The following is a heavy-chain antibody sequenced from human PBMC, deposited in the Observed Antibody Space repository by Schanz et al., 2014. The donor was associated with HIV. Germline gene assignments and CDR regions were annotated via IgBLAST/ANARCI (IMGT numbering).Heavy chain of an antibody. Sequence: QVQLVESGGGVVQPGRSLRLSCAASGFIFKNYGMHWVRQAPGKGLEWVAFISNDGRNKYYADSVKGRFTISRDSSRNTLYLQMNSLRAEDTAVYYCAKVATWDYYGMDVWGQGTTVTVSS. J-gene: IGHJ6*02. V-gene: IGHV3-30*18. CDR2: ISNDGRNK. CDR1: GFIFKNYG. CDR3: AKVATWDYYGMDV.